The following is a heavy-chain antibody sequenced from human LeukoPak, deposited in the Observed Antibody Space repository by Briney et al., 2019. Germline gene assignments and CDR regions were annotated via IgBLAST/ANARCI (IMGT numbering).Heavy chain of an antibody. J-gene: IGHJ5*02. CDR3: AKDPYSSGWATGLYNWFDP. V-gene: IGHV3-23*01. Sequence: PGGSLRLSCAASGFTFSDYYMSWIRQAPGKGLEWVSAISGSGGSTYYADSVKGRFTISRDNSKNTLYLQMNSLRAEDTAVYYCAKDPYSSGWATGLYNWFDPWGQGTLVTVSS. D-gene: IGHD6-19*01. CDR2: ISGSGGST. CDR1: GFTFSDYY.